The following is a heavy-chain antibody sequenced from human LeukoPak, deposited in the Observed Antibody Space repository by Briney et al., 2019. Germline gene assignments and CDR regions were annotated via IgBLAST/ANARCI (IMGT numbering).Heavy chain of an antibody. J-gene: IGHJ4*02. Sequence: SETLSLTCAVYGGSFSGYYRSWIRQPPGKGLEWIGEINHSGSTNYNPSLKSRVTISVDTSKNQFSLKLSSVTAADTAVYYCARESIAVAGTFDYWGQGTLVTVSS. V-gene: IGHV4-34*01. CDR2: INHSGST. CDR1: GGSFSGYY. CDR3: ARESIAVAGTFDY. D-gene: IGHD6-19*01.